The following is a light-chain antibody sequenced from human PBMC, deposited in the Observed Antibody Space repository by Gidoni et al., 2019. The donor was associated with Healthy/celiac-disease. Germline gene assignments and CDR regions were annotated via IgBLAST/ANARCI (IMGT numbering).Light chain of an antibody. Sequence: SSELTQDPAVSVALGQTVRITCQGDSLRSCIYGKNNRPSGIPDRFSGSSSGNTASLTITGAQAEDEADYYCNSRDSSGTISVFGTGTKVTVL. V-gene: IGLV3-19*01. J-gene: IGLJ1*01. CDR1: SLRSC. CDR3: NSRDSSGTISV. CDR2: GKN.